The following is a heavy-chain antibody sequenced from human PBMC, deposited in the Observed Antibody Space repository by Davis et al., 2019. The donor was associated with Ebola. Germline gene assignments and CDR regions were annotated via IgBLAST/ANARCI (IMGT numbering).Heavy chain of an antibody. D-gene: IGHD2-21*02. J-gene: IGHJ3*01. CDR2: IYYSGST. V-gene: IGHV4-59*01. Sequence: MPGGSLRLSCTVSGGSISSYYWSWIRQPPGKGLEWIGYIYYSGSTNYNPSLKSRVTISVDTSKNQFSLRLSSVTAADTAVYYCARNLVTGLSFDALDFWGQGTLFTVSS. CDR1: GGSISSYY. CDR3: ARNLVTGLSFDALDF.